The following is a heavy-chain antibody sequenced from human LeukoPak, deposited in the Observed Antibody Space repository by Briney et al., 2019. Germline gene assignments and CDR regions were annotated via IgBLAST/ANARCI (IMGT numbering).Heavy chain of an antibody. V-gene: IGHV3-30*18. J-gene: IGHJ4*02. CDR1: GFTFSSYG. D-gene: IGHD5-12*01. CDR3: ANGIVATTGFDY. CDR2: ISYDGSNK. Sequence: PGRSLRLSCAASGFTFSSYGMHWVRQAPGKGPEWVAVISYDGSNKYYADSVKGRFTISRDNSKNTLYLQMNSLRAEDTAVYYCANGIVATTGFDYWGQGTLVTVSS.